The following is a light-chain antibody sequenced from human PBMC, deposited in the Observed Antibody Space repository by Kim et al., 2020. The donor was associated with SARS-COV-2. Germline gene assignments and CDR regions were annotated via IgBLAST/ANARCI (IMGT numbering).Light chain of an antibody. J-gene: IGKJ2*01. CDR1: QSISTN. V-gene: IGKV3-15*01. CDR3: QQYNNWPFT. Sequence: EIVMTQSPATLSVSPGERATLSCRASQSISTNLAWYQQKPGQAPTLLIYGASTRATGFPARFSGSGSGTEFTLTISGLQSEDFAVYHCQQYNNWPFTFGQGPSWRS. CDR2: GAS.